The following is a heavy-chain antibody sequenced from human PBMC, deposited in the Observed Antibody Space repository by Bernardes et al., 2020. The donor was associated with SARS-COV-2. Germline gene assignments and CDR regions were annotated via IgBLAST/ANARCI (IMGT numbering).Heavy chain of an antibody. J-gene: IGHJ4*02. CDR2: ISYTGST. Sequence: SETLSLTCTVSGGSVSGFYWSWIRQPPGRGLEWIGYISYTGSTNYNPSLKSRVSMYVDTSKNQFSLRLSSVTAADTAVYYCARDLNGTGDYWGQGALVTVSS. V-gene: IGHV4-59*02. D-gene: IGHD3-10*01. CDR1: GGSVSGFY. CDR3: ARDLNGTGDY.